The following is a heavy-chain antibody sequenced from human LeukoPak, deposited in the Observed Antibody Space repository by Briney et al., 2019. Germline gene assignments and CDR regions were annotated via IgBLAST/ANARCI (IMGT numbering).Heavy chain of an antibody. J-gene: IGHJ6*02. CDR1: GFSFSSYG. Sequence: PGRSLRLSCTASGFSFSSYGMHWVRQAPGKGLEWVAVIWFDGSNKYYADSVKGRFTISRDNSKSTLLLQMNSLRAEDTAVYYCAKYSSSSNYYYGMDVWGQGTTVTVSS. CDR3: AKYSSSSNYYYGMDV. D-gene: IGHD6-6*01. CDR2: IWFDGSNK. V-gene: IGHV3-33*06.